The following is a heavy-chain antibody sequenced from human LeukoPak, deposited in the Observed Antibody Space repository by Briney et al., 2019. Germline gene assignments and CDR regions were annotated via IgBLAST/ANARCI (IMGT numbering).Heavy chain of an antibody. CDR2: IKRDGTEK. D-gene: IGHD3-22*01. V-gene: IGHV3-7*01. Sequence: PGGSLRLSCAASGLSFRSYSMSWVRQAPGKGLEWVANIKRDGTEKNYVGSVEGRFTISRDNAKNSLYLQMNSLRAEDTAVYYCARDGGSGDYDFDRCYMDVWGKGTTVTISS. CDR1: GLSFRSYS. J-gene: IGHJ6*03. CDR3: ARDGGSGDYDFDRCYMDV.